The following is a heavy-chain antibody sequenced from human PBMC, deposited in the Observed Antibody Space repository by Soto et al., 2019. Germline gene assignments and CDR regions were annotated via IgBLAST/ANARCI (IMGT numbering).Heavy chain of an antibody. CDR2: IIPNSGGT. V-gene: IGHV1-2*02. CDR3: ASDNSQNYGTPAASSWFHP. J-gene: IGHJ5*02. D-gene: IGHD2-15*01. CDR1: GYTFTGCY. Sequence: ASVKVSCKASGYTFTGCYLHWVRQAHGQGLEWMGWIIPNSGGTNYAQRFQGRVTMTRDTSISTADMELRGLRSDDTPVYYCASDNSQNYGTPAASSWFHPWGQGTPVTVPQ.